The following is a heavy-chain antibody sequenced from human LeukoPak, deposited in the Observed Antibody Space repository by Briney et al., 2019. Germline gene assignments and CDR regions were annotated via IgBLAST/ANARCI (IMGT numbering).Heavy chain of an antibody. Sequence: GGSLRLSCAASGFTFSSYAMSWVRQAPGKGLEWVSAISGSGGSTYYADSVKGRFTISRDNSKNTLYLQMNSLRAEDTAVYYCAKTSHFMTTVTTYYFDYWGQGTLVTVSS. J-gene: IGHJ4*02. D-gene: IGHD4-17*01. CDR3: AKTSHFMTTVTTYYFDY. CDR2: ISGSGGST. CDR1: GFTFSSYA. V-gene: IGHV3-23*01.